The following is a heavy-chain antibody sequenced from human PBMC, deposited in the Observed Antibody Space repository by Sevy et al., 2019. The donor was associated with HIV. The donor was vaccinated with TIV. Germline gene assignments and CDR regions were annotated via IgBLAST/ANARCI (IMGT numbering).Heavy chain of an antibody. J-gene: IGHJ6*03. CDR2: ISSSSSYI. CDR3: ASWGDYKDYYYYYMDV. CDR1: GFTFSSYS. D-gene: IGHD5-12*01. V-gene: IGHV3-21*01. Sequence: GGSLRLSCAASGFTFSSYSMNWVRQAPGKGLEWVSSISSSSSYIYYADSVKGRFTISRDKAKNSLYLQMNSLRAEDTAVYYCASWGDYKDYYYYYMDVWGKGTTVTVSS.